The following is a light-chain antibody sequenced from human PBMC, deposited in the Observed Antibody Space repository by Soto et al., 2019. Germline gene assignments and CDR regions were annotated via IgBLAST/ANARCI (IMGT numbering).Light chain of an antibody. CDR1: QSISSY. J-gene: IGKJ5*01. CDR2: GAS. CDR3: QLFNSHPHT. Sequence: DIQQTQSPSSLSSSVGYRVTITSRASQSISSYLNWYQQKPGKAPKLLIYGASTLQSGVPSRFSGSGSGTDFTLTISCLQPEDFATYYCQLFNSHPHTFCQGTRLEIK. V-gene: IGKV1-9*01.